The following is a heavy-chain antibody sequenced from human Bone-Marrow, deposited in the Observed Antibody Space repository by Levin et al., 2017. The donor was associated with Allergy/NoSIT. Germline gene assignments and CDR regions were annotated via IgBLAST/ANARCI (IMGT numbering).Heavy chain of an antibody. D-gene: IGHD5-12*01. V-gene: IGHV3-66*01. Sequence: ASVKVSCAASGFTISTNYMSWVRQVPGKGLEWVSIIHSGGRKNYADSVKGRFTISRDNYNNTLYLQMNSLRGEDTAIYDCARDDVVATNDWGQGTLVIVSS. CDR1: GFTISTNY. CDR2: IHSGGRK. J-gene: IGHJ4*02. CDR3: ARDDVVATND.